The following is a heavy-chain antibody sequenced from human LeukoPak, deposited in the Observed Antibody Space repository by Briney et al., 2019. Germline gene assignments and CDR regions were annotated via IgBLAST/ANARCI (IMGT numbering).Heavy chain of an antibody. V-gene: IGHV1-2*04. CDR1: GYTLTGYY. CDR3: AREWIAVAGTDYYYYYGMDV. CDR2: INPNSGGT. D-gene: IGHD6-19*01. J-gene: IGHJ6*02. Sequence: ASVKVSCKASGYTLTGYYMHWVRQAPGQGLEWMGWINPNSGGTNYAQKFQGWVTMTRDTSISTAYMELSRLRSDDTAVYYCAREWIAVAGTDYYYYYGMDVWGQGTTVTVSS.